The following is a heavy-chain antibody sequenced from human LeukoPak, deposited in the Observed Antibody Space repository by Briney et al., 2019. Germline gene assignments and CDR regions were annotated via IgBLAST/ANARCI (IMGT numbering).Heavy chain of an antibody. CDR1: GYTFTSYD. J-gene: IGHJ5*02. CDR2: MNPNSGNT. V-gene: IGHV1-18*01. D-gene: IGHD1-14*01. Sequence: GASVKVSCKASGYTFTSYDINWVRQATGQGLEWMGWMNPNSGNTNYAQKLQGRVTMTTDTSTSTAYMELRSLRSDDTAVYYCARVYRGWFDPWGQGTLVTVSS. CDR3: ARVYRGWFDP.